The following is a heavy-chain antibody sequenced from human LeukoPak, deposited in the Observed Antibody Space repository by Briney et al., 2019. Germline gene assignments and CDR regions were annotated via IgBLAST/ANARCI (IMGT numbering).Heavy chain of an antibody. J-gene: IGHJ4*02. CDR2: FFSSGNT. CDR1: GFSVSSTY. D-gene: IGHD4-17*01. CDR3: AKGSGDTLLGDYSPFDS. V-gene: IGHV3-66*01. Sequence: GGSLRLSCAASGFSVSSTYMHWVRQAPGKGLEWVSVFFSSGNTFYADSVKGRSIISKDTSTNTLYLHMSSLTAQDTAVYYCAKGSGDTLLGDYSPFDSWGQGTLVTVSS.